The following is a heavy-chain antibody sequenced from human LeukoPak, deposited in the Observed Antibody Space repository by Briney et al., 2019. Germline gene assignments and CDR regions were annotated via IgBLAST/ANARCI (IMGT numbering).Heavy chain of an antibody. D-gene: IGHD1-26*01. V-gene: IGHV4-34*01. CDR2: IYHSGST. Sequence: SETLSLTCAVYGVSFSGYYWSWIRQPPGKGLEWIWEIYHSGSTNYNPSLMSRVTISVDKSKNQFSLKLSSVTAADTAVYYCARGLVGATIPDAFDIWGQGTMVTVSS. CDR3: ARGLVGATIPDAFDI. J-gene: IGHJ3*02. CDR1: GVSFSGYY.